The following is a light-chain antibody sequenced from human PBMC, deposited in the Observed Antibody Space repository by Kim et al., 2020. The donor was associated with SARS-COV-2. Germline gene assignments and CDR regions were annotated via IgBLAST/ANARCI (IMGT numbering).Light chain of an antibody. CDR1: QSISSY. CDR2: AAS. V-gene: IGKV1-39*01. Sequence: ASVGDRVTITCRASQSISSYLNWYQQKPGKAPKLLIYAASSLQSGVPSRFSGSGSGTDFTITISSLQPEDFATYYCKQSYSTPYTFGQRTKLEI. J-gene: IGKJ2*01. CDR3: KQSYSTPYT.